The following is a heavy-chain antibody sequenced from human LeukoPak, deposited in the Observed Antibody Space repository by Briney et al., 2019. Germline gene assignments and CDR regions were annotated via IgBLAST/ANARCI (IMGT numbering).Heavy chain of an antibody. V-gene: IGHV3-7*05. J-gene: IGHJ6*02. CDR2: INEDGSQK. Sequence: PGGSLRLSCAASGLTLSRHWMSWVRQAPGKGLEWVANINEDGSQKHHVDSEKGRFSISRDNAKNSLNLQMNSLRAEDTAVYYCARGHYDMDVWGQGTPVTVSS. CDR1: GLTLSRHW. CDR3: ARGHYDMDV.